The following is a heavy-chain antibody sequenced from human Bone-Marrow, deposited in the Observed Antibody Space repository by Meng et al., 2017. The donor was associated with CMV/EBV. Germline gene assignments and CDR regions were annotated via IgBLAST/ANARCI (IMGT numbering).Heavy chain of an antibody. CDR1: QFTFSSYG. CDR3: AKHLAVAGRGGDYSYGMDV. J-gene: IGHJ6*02. D-gene: IGHD6-13*01. Sequence: GESLKISCAASQFTFSSYGMHWVRQAPDKGLEWVAFIWYDGSNKYYADSVKGRFAISRDNSKNTLYLQMNSLRADDTAVYYCAKHLAVAGRGGDYSYGMDVWGQGTTVTVSS. V-gene: IGHV3-30*02. CDR2: IWYDGSNK.